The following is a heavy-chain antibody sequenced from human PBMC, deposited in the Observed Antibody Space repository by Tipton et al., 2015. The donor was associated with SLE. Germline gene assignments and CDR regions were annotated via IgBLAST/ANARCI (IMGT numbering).Heavy chain of an antibody. CDR2: IYHSGST. D-gene: IGHD2-21*01. CDR1: GYSISSGYY. CDR3: ARDNIVVEIAKGAFDI. Sequence: TLSLTCTVSGYSISSGYYWGWIRQPPGKGLEWIGSIYHSGSTYYNPSLKSRVTISDTSKNQFSLKLSSVTAADTAVYYCARDNIVVEIAKGAFDIWGQGTMVTVSS. V-gene: IGHV4-38-2*02. J-gene: IGHJ3*02.